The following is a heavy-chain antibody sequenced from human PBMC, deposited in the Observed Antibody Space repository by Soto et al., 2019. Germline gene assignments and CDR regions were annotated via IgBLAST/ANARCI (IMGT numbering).Heavy chain of an antibody. D-gene: IGHD3-10*01. CDR3: AKYGAGSYGAYALDM. CDR2: INPGGRQK. J-gene: IGHJ3*02. CDR1: GFSFGSYW. V-gene: IGHV3-7*01. Sequence: PGGSLRLSCAASGFSFGSYWMSWVRQAPGKGLEWVANINPGGRQKNYVDSVQGRFSISRDDAEKSHHLQMNSLRVEDTGVYYCAKYGAGSYGAYALDMWGQGAMVTVS.